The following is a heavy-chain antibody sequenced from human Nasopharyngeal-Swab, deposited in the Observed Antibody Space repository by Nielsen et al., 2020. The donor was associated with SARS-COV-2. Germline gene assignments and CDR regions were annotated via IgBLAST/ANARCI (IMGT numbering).Heavy chain of an antibody. J-gene: IGHJ6*02. D-gene: IGHD6-6*01. V-gene: IGHV4-39*01. CDR2: IYYSGST. CDR3: ARRIAAPGGDGMDV. Sequence: SELLSSTCTAPGRSTSSSRCYWGWIRQPPGKGLEWIGSIYYSGSTYYNPSLKSRVTISVNTSKNQFSLKLSSVTAAETAVYYCARRIAAPGGDGMDVWGQGTTVTVSS. CDR1: GRSTSSSRCY.